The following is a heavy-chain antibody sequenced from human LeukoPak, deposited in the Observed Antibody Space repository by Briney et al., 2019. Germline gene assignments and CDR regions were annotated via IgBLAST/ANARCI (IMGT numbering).Heavy chain of an antibody. CDR2: INTDGSLT. CDR3: ARGANRAFDI. CDR1: GFTFSSSW. D-gene: IGHD2/OR15-2a*01. Sequence: PGGSLRLSCAASGFTFSSSWMHWVRQAPGKGLMWVSNINTDGSLTNYADSVKGRFTISRDNAKNTVYLQMNSLRAEDTAIYYCARGANRAFDIWGQGTEVTVSS. J-gene: IGHJ3*02. V-gene: IGHV3-74*01.